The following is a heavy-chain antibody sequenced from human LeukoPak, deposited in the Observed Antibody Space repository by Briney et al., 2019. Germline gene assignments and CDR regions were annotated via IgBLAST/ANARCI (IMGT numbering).Heavy chain of an antibody. CDR3: ASHGRGYCSSTSCSNNWFDP. V-gene: IGHV4-59*08. J-gene: IGHJ5*02. CDR2: IYYSGST. CDR1: GGSISSYY. Sequence: KPSETLSLTCTVSGGSISSYYWSWIRQPPGKGLEWIGYIYYSGSTNYNPSLKNRVTISVDTYKNQFSLNLSSVTAADTAVYYCASHGRGYCSSTSCSNNWFDPWGQGTLVTVSS. D-gene: IGHD2-2*01.